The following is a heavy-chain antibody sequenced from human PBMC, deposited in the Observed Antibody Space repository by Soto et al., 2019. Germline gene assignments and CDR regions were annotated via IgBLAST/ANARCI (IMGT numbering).Heavy chain of an antibody. J-gene: IGHJ4*02. CDR3: AKECGIQLLFERGSFDY. Sequence: EVQLLESGGGLVQPGGSLRLSCAASGFNFSSHAMSWVRQAPGKGLEWVSTISGSGGSTYYADSVKGRFTISRDNSKNALYLHMNSLRAEDTAVYYCAKECGIQLLFERGSFDYGGQGTLVNVSS. CDR2: ISGSGGST. D-gene: IGHD5-18*01. CDR1: GFNFSSHA. V-gene: IGHV3-23*01.